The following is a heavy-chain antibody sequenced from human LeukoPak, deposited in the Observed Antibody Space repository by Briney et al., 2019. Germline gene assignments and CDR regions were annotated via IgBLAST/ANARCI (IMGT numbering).Heavy chain of an antibody. CDR3: ARDIGSYFDY. V-gene: IGHV4-59*12. J-gene: IGHJ4*02. CDR1: GGSITSYY. Sequence: PSETLSLTCTVSGGSITSYYWNWIRQPPGKGLEWIGYIYYSGSTNYNPSLKSRVTMSVDTSKNQFSLKLSSVTAADTAVYYCARDIGSYFDYWGQGTLVTVSS. CDR2: IYYSGST. D-gene: IGHD1-26*01.